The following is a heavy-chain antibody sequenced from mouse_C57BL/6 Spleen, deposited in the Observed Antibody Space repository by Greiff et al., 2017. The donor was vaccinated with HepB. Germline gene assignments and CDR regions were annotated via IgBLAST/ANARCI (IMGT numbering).Heavy chain of an antibody. CDR2: ISNGCGST. J-gene: IGHJ3*01. V-gene: IGHV5-12*01. Sequence: EVMLVESGGGLVQPGGSLKLSCAASGFTFSDYYMYWVRQTPEKRLEWVAYISNGCGSTYYPDTVKGRFTISRDNAKNTLYLQMSRLKSEDTAMYYCASPIYYDYDGWFAYWGQGTLVTVSA. D-gene: IGHD2-4*01. CDR1: GFTFSDYY. CDR3: ASPIYYDYDGWFAY.